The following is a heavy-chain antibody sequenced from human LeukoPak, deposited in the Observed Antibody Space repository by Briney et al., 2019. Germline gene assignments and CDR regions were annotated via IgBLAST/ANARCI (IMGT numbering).Heavy chain of an antibody. V-gene: IGHV3-21*01. CDR3: ARAGYDYVWGSYRCDY. Sequence: GGSLRLSCAASGFTFSSYSMNWVRQAPGKGLEWISSISGSTSDIYYTDSLKGRFTISRDNANNSLYLQMNSLRAEDTAVYYCARAGYDYVWGSYRCDYWGQGTLVTVSS. J-gene: IGHJ4*02. CDR1: GFTFSSYS. D-gene: IGHD3-16*01. CDR2: ISGSTSDI.